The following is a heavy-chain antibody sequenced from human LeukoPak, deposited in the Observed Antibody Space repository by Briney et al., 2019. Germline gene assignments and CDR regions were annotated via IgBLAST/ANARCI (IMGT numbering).Heavy chain of an antibody. J-gene: IGHJ4*02. V-gene: IGHV3-21*01. CDR1: GFTFSSYN. CDR3: ARAEPYGDYDI. D-gene: IGHD4-17*01. CDR2: ISSGSSYM. Sequence: PGGSLRLSCAASGFTFSSYNMNWVRQAPGKGLEWVSSISSGSSYMSYGDSVKGRFTISRDNAKNPLYLQMNSLRAEDTAVYYCARAEPYGDYDIWGQGTLVTVSS.